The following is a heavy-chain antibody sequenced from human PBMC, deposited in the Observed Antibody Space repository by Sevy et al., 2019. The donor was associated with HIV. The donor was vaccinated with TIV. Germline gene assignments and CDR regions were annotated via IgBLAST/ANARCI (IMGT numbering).Heavy chain of an antibody. V-gene: IGHV4-39*01. J-gene: IGHJ4*02. D-gene: IGHD5-12*01. CDR2: IYYSGST. CDR1: GGSISSSSYY. Sequence: SETLSLTCTVSGGSISSSSYYWGWIRQPPGKGLEWIGSIYYSGSTYYHPSLKSRVTISVDTSKNQFSLKLSSVTAADTAVYYCARHASGYDLYYFDYWGQGTLVTVSS. CDR3: ARHASGYDLYYFDY.